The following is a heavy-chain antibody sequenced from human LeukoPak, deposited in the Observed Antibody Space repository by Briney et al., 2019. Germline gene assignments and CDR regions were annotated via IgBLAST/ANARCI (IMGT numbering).Heavy chain of an antibody. Sequence: SETLSLTCTVSGGSISSYYWSWIRQPPGKGLEWIGYIYYSGSTNYNPSLKSRVTISVDTSKNQFSLELSSVTAADTAVYYCARGNYGDHYFDYWGQGTLVTVSS. CDR3: ARGNYGDHYFDY. V-gene: IGHV4-59*01. CDR2: IYYSGST. CDR1: GGSISSYY. J-gene: IGHJ4*02. D-gene: IGHD4-17*01.